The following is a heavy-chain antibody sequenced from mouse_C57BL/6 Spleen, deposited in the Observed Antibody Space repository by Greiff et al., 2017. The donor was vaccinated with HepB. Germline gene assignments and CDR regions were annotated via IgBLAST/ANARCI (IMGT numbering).Heavy chain of an antibody. J-gene: IGHJ2*01. CDR1: GYTFTSYW. CDR3: ALTGTRDY. Sequence: QVQLQQPGAELVRPGTSVKLSCKASGYTFTSYWMHWVKQRPGQGLEWIGVIDPSDSYTNYNQKFKGKATLTVDTSSSTAYMQLSSLISEDSAVYYCALTGTRDYWGQGTTLTVSS. V-gene: IGHV1-59*01. CDR2: IDPSDSYT. D-gene: IGHD4-1*01.